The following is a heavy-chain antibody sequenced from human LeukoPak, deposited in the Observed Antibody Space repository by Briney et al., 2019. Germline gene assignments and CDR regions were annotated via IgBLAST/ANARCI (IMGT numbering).Heavy chain of an antibody. CDR1: GYTFTGYY. V-gene: IGHV1-2*02. J-gene: IGHJ1*01. CDR3: AGIGDSGYYKAEYFQH. Sequence: ASVKVSCKASGYTFTGYYMHWVRQAPGQGLEWMGWINPNSGGTNYAQKFQGRVTMTRDTSISTAYMELSRLRSDDTAAYYCAGIGDSGYYKAEYFQHWGQGTLVTVSS. D-gene: IGHD3-22*01. CDR2: INPNSGGT.